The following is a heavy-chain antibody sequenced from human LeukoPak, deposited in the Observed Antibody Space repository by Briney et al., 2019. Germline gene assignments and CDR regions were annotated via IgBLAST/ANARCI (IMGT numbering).Heavy chain of an antibody. V-gene: IGHV3-7*05. CDR1: GFTFSSYW. CDR3: AKDDDILTSYLDH. CDR2: IKQDGSEK. D-gene: IGHD3-9*01. Sequence: GGSLRLSCAASGFTFSSYWMSWVRQAPGKGLEWVANIKQDGSEKYYVDSVKGRFTISRDNSKNTLFLQMNSLRAEDTALYYCAKDDDILTSYLDHWGQGTLVTVSS. J-gene: IGHJ4*02.